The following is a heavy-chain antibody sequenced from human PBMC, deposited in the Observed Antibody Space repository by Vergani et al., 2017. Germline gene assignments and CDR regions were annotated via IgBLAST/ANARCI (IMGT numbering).Heavy chain of an antibody. D-gene: IGHD3-3*01. CDR3: AGVDYVFWMGGFDP. CDR1: GGSISSGGYY. J-gene: IGHJ5*02. CDR2: IYYSGST. V-gene: IGHV4-31*03. Sequence: QVEAQESGPGLVKPSQTLSLICTVSGGSISSGGYYWSWIRQHPGKGLEWIGYIYYSGSTYYNPSLKSRVTISVDTSKNQFTLKLSAVTAADTAVYYCAGVDYVFWMGGFDPWDQGTLVTVSS.